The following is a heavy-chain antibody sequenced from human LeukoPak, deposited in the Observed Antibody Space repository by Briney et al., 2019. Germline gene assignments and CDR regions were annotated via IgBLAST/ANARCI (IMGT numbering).Heavy chain of an antibody. CDR2: ISAYNGIT. Sequence: ASVKVSCKASGYTFTSYDFSWVRQAPGQGLEWMGWISAYNGITNYAQKLQGRVTMTTDTSTSTAYMELRSLRSDDTAVYYCARVWIAAPVESSHDYWGQGTLVTVSS. D-gene: IGHD6-13*01. CDR3: ARVWIAAPVESSHDY. CDR1: GYTFTSYD. V-gene: IGHV1-18*01. J-gene: IGHJ4*02.